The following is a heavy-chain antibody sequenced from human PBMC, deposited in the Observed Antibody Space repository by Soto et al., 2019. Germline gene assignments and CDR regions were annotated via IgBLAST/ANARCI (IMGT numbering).Heavy chain of an antibody. V-gene: IGHV3-30-3*01. Sequence: PGGSLRLSCAASGFTFSSYAMHWVRQAPGKGLEWVAVISYDGSNKYYADSVKGRFTISRDNSKSTLFLQMNSLRAEDTAVYYCARSARLSGYYPYYYAMDVWGQGTTVTVSS. D-gene: IGHD3-22*01. CDR3: ARSARLSGYYPYYYAMDV. CDR2: ISYDGSNK. CDR1: GFTFSSYA. J-gene: IGHJ6*02.